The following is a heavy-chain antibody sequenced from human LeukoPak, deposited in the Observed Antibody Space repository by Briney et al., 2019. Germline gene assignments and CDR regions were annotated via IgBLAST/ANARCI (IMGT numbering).Heavy chain of an antibody. V-gene: IGHV1-8*01. D-gene: IGHD6-19*01. CDR2: MNPNSGNT. CDR1: GYTFTSYD. Sequence: ASVKVSCKASGYTFTSYDINWLRQATGQGLEWMRWMNPNSGNTGYAQKFQGRVTMTRNTSISTAYMELSSLRSEDTAVYYCARVYSSGWYYHYYYYMDVWGKGTTVTVSS. CDR3: ARVYSSGWYYHYYYYMDV. J-gene: IGHJ6*03.